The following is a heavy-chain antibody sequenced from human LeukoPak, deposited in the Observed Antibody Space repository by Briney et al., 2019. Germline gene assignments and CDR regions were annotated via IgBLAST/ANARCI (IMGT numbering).Heavy chain of an antibody. Sequence: GGSLRLSCAASGFTFSSYAMSWVRQAPGKWLEWVAAISGSGGRTYYADSVKGRFTISRDNSKNTLYLLMNSLRDEDTAVYYCAKGTIGLVVVTAIDYWGQGTQVTVSS. D-gene: IGHD2-21*02. CDR3: AKGTIGLVVVTAIDY. CDR1: GFTFSSYA. V-gene: IGHV3-23*01. J-gene: IGHJ4*02. CDR2: ISGSGGRT.